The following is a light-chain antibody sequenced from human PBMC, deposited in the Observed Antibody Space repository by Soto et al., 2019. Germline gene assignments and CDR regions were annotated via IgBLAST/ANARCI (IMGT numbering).Light chain of an antibody. CDR3: QQYSSYWT. Sequence: IQLARSASSVSASVGDRVSITFRASQGISSWLAWYRQKPGKAPKLLISAASSLQSGVPSRFSGSGSGTDFTLTISSLQPEDFATYYCQQYSSYWTFAQGTNVDIK. V-gene: IGKV1D-16*01. CDR1: QGISSW. J-gene: IGKJ1*01. CDR2: AAS.